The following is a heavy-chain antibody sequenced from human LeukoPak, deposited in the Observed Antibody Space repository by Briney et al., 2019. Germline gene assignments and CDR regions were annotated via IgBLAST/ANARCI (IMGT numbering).Heavy chain of an antibody. D-gene: IGHD3-3*01. J-gene: IGHJ4*02. CDR1: GFTFSDYY. V-gene: IGHV3-11*01. CDR3: ARVGITIFGVVIIGDYFDY. CDR2: ISSSGSTI. Sequence: GGSLRLSCAASGFTFSDYYMSWIRQAPGKGLEGVSYISSSGSTIYYADSVKGRFTISRDNAKTSLYLQMNSLRAEDTAVYYCARVGITIFGVVIIGDYFDYWGQGTLVTVSS.